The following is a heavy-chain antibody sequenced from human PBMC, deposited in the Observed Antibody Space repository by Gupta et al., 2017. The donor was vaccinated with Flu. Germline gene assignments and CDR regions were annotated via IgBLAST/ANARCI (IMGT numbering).Heavy chain of an antibody. J-gene: IGHJ6*02. CDR3: ARAFDPIHYYGMDV. V-gene: IGHV3-48*03. Sequence: EVQLVESGGGLVQPGGSLRLSCVASGFLFSNYEMNWVRQAPGKGLEWVSYISHSGSTISYADSVKGRCTISRDNAQNSLYLQMSSLRAEDTAVYYCARAFDPIHYYGMDVWGQGTTVTVSS. D-gene: IGHD3-9*01. CDR1: GFLFSNYE. CDR2: ISHSGSTI.